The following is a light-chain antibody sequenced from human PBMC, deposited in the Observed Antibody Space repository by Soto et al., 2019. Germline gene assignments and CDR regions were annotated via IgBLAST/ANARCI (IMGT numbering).Light chain of an antibody. J-gene: IGKJ1*01. V-gene: IGKV3-11*01. CDR1: QYVGTR. Sequence: EIVLTQSPATLSSSPGDRATLSCRASQYVGTRLAWYQHKPGQAPRLLIYYTSNRATGIPARFSGSGSGTDFTLTINSLAPEDFAIYYCHQRQSWPRTFGQGTKVEIK. CDR3: HQRQSWPRT. CDR2: YTS.